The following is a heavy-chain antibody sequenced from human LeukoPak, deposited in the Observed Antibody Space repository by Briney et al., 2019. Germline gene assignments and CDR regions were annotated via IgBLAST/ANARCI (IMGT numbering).Heavy chain of an antibody. CDR2: INPNSGGT. CDR3: ARENCSSTSCHPYYYYGMDV. CDR1: GYTFTGYY. D-gene: IGHD2-2*01. Sequence: ASVKVSCKASGYTFTGYYMHWVRQAPGQGLEWMGRINPNSGGTNYAQKFQGRVTMTRDTSISTAYMELGRLRSDDTAVYYCARENCSSTSCHPYYYYGMDVWGQGTTVTVSS. J-gene: IGHJ6*02. V-gene: IGHV1-2*06.